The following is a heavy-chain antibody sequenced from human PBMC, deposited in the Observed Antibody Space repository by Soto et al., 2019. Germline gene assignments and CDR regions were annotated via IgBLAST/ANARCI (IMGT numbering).Heavy chain of an antibody. CDR3: ARADITIFGVVIPNYYYYGMDV. J-gene: IGHJ6*02. D-gene: IGHD3-3*01. CDR2: IIPIFGTA. V-gene: IGHV1-69*01. Sequence: QVQLVQSGAEVKKPGSSVKVSCKASGGTFSSYAISWVRQAPGQGLEWMGGIIPIFGTANYAQKFQGRVTITADESTSTAYMELSSLRSEDTAVYYCARADITIFGVVIPNYYYYGMDVWGQGTTVTVSS. CDR1: GGTFSSYA.